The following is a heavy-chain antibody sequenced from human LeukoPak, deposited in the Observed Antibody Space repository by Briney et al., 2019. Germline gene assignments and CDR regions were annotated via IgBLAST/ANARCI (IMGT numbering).Heavy chain of an antibody. Sequence: GGSLRLSCAASGFTFGSYAMHWVRQAPGKGLEWVAVISYDGSNKYYADSVKGRFTISRDNSKNTLYLQMNSLRAEDTAVYYCVGEVGPRQMNYWGQGTLVTVSS. CDR3: VGEVGPRQMNY. J-gene: IGHJ4*02. V-gene: IGHV3-30-3*01. CDR1: GFTFGSYA. CDR2: ISYDGSNK. D-gene: IGHD1-26*01.